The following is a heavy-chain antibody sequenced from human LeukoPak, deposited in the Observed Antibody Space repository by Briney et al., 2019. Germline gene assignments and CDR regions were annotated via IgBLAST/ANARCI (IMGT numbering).Heavy chain of an antibody. V-gene: IGHV1-2*04. CDR1: GYTFTGYY. Sequence: ASVKVSCKASGYTFTGYYMHWVRQAPRQGLEWMGWINPNSGGTNYAQKFQGWVTMTRDTSISTAYMELSRLRSDDTAVYYCARGRCSSTSCYDRYYYGMDVWGQGTTVTVSS. CDR2: INPNSGGT. J-gene: IGHJ6*02. D-gene: IGHD2-2*01. CDR3: ARGRCSSTSCYDRYYYGMDV.